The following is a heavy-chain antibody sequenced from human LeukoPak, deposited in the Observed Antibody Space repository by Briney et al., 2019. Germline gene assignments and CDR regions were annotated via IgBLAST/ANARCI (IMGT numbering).Heavy chain of an antibody. CDR3: ARGHDYSYYFDY. CDR2: MYHSGIT. D-gene: IGHD4-11*01. V-gene: IGHV4-38-2*01. J-gene: IGHJ4*02. Sequence: PSETLSLTCAVSGYSINSAYYWGWIRPPPGKGLEWIGSMYHSGITYYNPSLKSRVTISVDTSKNQFSLKLSSVTAADTAVYYCARGHDYSYYFDYWGQGTLVTVSS. CDR1: GYSINSAYY.